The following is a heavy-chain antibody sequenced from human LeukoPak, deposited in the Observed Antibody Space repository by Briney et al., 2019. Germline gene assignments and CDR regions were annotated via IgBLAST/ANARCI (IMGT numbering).Heavy chain of an antibody. D-gene: IGHD2-15*01. V-gene: IGHV1-69*05. J-gene: IGHJ4*02. CDR3: ARVDCSGGSCYTSFDY. CDR2: IIPIFGTA. Sequence: ASVKVSCKASGGTFSSYAISWVRQAPGQGLEWMGGIIPIFGTANYAQKFQGRVTITTDESTSTAYMDLSSLRSEDTAVYYCARVDCSGGSCYTSFDYWGQGTLVTVSS. CDR1: GGTFSSYA.